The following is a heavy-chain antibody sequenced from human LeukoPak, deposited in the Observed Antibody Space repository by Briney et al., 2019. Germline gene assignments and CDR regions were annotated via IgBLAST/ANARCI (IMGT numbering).Heavy chain of an antibody. CDR2: IYYSGST. J-gene: IGHJ4*02. V-gene: IGHV4-59*08. CDR3: ARVRRVAGYDY. D-gene: IGHD6-19*01. Sequence: SETLSLTCTVSGGSTSSYYRSWIRQPPGKGLEWIGYIYYSGSTNYNPSLKSRVTISVDTSRNQFSLKLSSVTAADTAVYYCARVRRVAGYDYWGQGTLVTVSS. CDR1: GGSTSSYY.